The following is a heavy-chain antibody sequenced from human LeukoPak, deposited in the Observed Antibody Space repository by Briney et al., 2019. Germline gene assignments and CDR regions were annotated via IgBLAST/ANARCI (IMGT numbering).Heavy chain of an antibody. J-gene: IGHJ4*02. CDR3: AKDWGNWGYGYYFDH. D-gene: IGHD7-27*01. V-gene: IGHV3-30*18. CDR2: VSYDGSNK. CDR1: GFTFSTYG. Sequence: GRSLRLSCAASGFTFSTYGMHWVRQAPGKGLEWVAVVSYDGSNKYYADTVKGRFTISRDNSKNTLYLQMNSLRAEDTAVYYCAKDWGNWGYGYYFDHWGQGTLVTVSS.